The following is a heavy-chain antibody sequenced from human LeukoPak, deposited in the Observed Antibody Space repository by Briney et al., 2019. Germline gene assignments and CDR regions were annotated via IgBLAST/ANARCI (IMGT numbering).Heavy chain of an antibody. J-gene: IGHJ6*02. D-gene: IGHD2-2*01. Sequence: KPSETLSLTCTVSGGSISSGGYYWSWIRQHPGKGLEWIGYIYYSGSTYYNPSLKSRVTISVDTSKNQFSLKLSSVTAADTAVYYCARSYQSYYYYGMDVWGQGTTVTVSS. CDR3: ARSYQSYYYYGMDV. CDR1: GGSISSGGYY. V-gene: IGHV4-31*03. CDR2: IYYSGST.